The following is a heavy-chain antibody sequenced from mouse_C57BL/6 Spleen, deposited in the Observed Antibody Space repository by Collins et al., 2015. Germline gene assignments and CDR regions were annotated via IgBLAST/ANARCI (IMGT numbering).Heavy chain of an antibody. V-gene: IGHV1-36*01. J-gene: IGHJ1*03. D-gene: IGHD1-1*01. CDR3: ARYGSSYWYFDV. CDR2: VYPYNGGT. CDR1: GYTFTDYY. Sequence: ELSCKATGYTFTDYYMHWVKQSHGKSLEWIGLVYPYNGGTSYNQKFKGKATLTVDTSSSTAYMELNSLTSGDSAVYYCARYGSSYWYFDVWGTGTTVTVSS.